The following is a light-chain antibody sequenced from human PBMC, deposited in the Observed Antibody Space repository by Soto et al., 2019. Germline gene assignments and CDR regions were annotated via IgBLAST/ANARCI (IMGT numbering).Light chain of an antibody. CDR1: QDIREY. CDR2: DES. CDR3: QQYDMLPST. J-gene: IGKJ2*01. Sequence: DIQMTQSPSSLSASVGDRVTITCQASQDIREYVNWYQLKPGKAPSLLTYDESTLETGVPSKFSGSRSGTDLTFNISGLQPEDMATYCCQQYDMLPSTFGQGTNLRIQ. V-gene: IGKV1-33*01.